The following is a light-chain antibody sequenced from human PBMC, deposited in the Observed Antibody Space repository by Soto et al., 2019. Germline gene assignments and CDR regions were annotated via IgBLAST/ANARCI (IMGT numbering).Light chain of an antibody. V-gene: IGLV2-14*01. CDR1: SSEVGGYNY. CDR3: SSYTSSSPRI. J-gene: IGLJ2*01. Sequence: QSALTQPASVSGSPGQSITISCTGTSSEVGGYNYVSWYQQHPGKAPKLMIYEVSNRPSGVSNRFSGSKSGNTASLTISGLQAEDEADYYCSSYTSSSPRIFGGGTQLTVL. CDR2: EVS.